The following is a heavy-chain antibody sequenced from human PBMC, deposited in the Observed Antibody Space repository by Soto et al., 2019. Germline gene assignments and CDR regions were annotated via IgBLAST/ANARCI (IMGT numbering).Heavy chain of an antibody. V-gene: IGHV3-23*01. CDR2: IDGGGTKT. J-gene: IGHJ5*02. D-gene: IGHD4-4*01. Sequence: PGGSLRLSCAASGFTFSNYAMSWVRQAPGTGLQWVSAIDGGGTKTYYADSVKGRFTISRDNSMNTLYLQMDSLRAEDTAIYYCSKEHSNYPDNWFDPWAQGNRVTVSS. CDR1: GFTFSNYA. CDR3: SKEHSNYPDNWFDP.